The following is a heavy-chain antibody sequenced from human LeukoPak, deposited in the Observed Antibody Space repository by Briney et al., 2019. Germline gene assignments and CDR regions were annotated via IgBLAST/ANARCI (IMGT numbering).Heavy chain of an antibody. CDR1: GGSISSGDYY. CDR3: ARFGFGELFSGNWFDP. V-gene: IGHV4-30-4*01. J-gene: IGHJ5*02. D-gene: IGHD3-10*01. CDR2: IYYSGST. Sequence: SETLSLTCTVSGGSISSGDYYWSWIRQPPGKGLEWIGYIYYSGSTYYNPSLKSRVTISVDTSKNQFSLKLSSVTAADTAVYYCARFGFGELFSGNWFDPWGQGTLVTVSS.